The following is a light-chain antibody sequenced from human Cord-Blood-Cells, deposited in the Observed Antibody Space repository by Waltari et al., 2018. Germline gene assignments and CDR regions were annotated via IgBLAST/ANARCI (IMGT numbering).Light chain of an antibody. Sequence: QSVLTQPPSVSGAPGQRVTISCTGSSSNIGAGYDVHWYQQLPGTAPKLLIYGNSKRPAGVPDGFSGSRPGTSASLAITGLQAEDEADYYCQSYDSSLSGSWVFGGGTKLTVL. CDR1: SSNIGAGYD. V-gene: IGLV1-40*01. CDR3: QSYDSSLSGSWV. CDR2: GNS. J-gene: IGLJ3*02.